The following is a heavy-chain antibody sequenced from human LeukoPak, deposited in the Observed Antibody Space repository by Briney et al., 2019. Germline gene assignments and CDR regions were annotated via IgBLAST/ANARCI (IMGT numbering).Heavy chain of an antibody. D-gene: IGHD3-10*01. CDR2: IYYSGST. Sequence: GSLRLSCVASGFTFSSYSMNWVRQAPGKGLEWIGYIYYSGSTYYNPSLKSRVTISVDTSKNQFSLKLTSVTAADTAVYYCARVNYFGSGAYYRFDYWGQGALVTVSS. CDR1: GFTFSSYS. V-gene: IGHV4-59*01. CDR3: ARVNYFGSGAYYRFDY. J-gene: IGHJ4*02.